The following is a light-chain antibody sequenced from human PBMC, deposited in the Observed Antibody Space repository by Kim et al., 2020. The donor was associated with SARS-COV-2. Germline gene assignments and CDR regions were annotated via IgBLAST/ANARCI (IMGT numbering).Light chain of an antibody. Sequence: SASVGDRVTITGQASQDNSNYLNWYQQKPGKAPKLLIYDAANLETGVPSRFSGSGSGTDFTFTISSLQPEDIATYYCQQYDNRLTFGGGTKVDIK. J-gene: IGKJ4*01. CDR3: QQYDNRLT. CDR1: QDNSNY. V-gene: IGKV1-33*01. CDR2: DAA.